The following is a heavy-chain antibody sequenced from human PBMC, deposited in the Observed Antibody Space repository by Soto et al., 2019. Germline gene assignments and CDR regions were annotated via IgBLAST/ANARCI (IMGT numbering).Heavy chain of an antibody. J-gene: IGHJ3*02. CDR1: GFTFSIHG. CDR2: ISASSSTI. CDR3: ARDRLSIAVGGVNDAFDI. Sequence: GGSLRLSCAASGFTFSIHGTNWVRQAPGKGLEWLSYISASSSTIYHADSVKGRFTLSRDNAKNSLYLQMNSLGDEDTAVYYCARDRLSIAVGGVNDAFDIWGQGTTVTV. V-gene: IGHV3-48*02. D-gene: IGHD6-19*01.